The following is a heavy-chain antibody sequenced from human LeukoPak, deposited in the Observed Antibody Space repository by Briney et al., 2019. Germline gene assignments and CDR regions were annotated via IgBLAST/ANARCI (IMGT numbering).Heavy chain of an antibody. CDR2: ISGSGGST. Sequence: GGSLRLSCAASGFTFSSYAMSWVRQAPGKGLEWVSAISGSGGSTYYADSVKGRFTISRDNSKNTLYLQMNSLRAEDTAVYYRAKAVGYCSGGSCYHLIDYWGQGTLVTVSS. J-gene: IGHJ4*02. D-gene: IGHD2-15*01. CDR1: GFTFSSYA. CDR3: AKAVGYCSGGSCYHLIDY. V-gene: IGHV3-23*01.